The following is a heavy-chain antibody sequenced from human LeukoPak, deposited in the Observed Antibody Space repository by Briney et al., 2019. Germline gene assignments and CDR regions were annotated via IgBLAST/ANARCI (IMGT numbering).Heavy chain of an antibody. D-gene: IGHD2-15*01. Sequence: GASVKVSCKASGYTFTGYYMHWVRQAPGQGLEWMGRINPNSGGTNYAQKFQARVTMTRDTSISTAYMELSRLGSDDTAVYYCARTWRYCSGGSCYTWDYWGQGTLVTVSS. CDR2: INPNSGGT. V-gene: IGHV1-2*06. J-gene: IGHJ4*02. CDR3: ARTWRYCSGGSCYTWDY. CDR1: GYTFTGYY.